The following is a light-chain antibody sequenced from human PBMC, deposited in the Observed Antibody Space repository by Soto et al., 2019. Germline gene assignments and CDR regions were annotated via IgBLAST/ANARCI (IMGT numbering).Light chain of an antibody. V-gene: IGKV1-39*01. Sequence: DIQMTQSPSSLSASVGDRVTITCRASQNINTYLNWYQQKPGKAPKVLIYATSNLHTGVPSRFSGSGSGTDFTLTISSLQPDDSATYYCQQSFSTPPYTFGQGTKVEIK. CDR2: ATS. J-gene: IGKJ2*01. CDR3: QQSFSTPPYT. CDR1: QNINTY.